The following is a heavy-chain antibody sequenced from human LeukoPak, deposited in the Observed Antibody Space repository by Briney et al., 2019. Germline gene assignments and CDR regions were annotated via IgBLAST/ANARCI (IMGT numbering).Heavy chain of an antibody. D-gene: IGHD6-6*01. Sequence: QPGGSLRLSCAASGFTFSSYGMHWVRQAPGKGLEWVAFIRYDGSNKYYADSVKGRLTISRDNSKNTLYLQMNSLRAEDTAVYYCAYSIAAPEGAFDIWGQGTMVTVSS. CDR2: IRYDGSNK. V-gene: IGHV3-30*02. J-gene: IGHJ3*02. CDR3: AYSIAAPEGAFDI. CDR1: GFTFSSYG.